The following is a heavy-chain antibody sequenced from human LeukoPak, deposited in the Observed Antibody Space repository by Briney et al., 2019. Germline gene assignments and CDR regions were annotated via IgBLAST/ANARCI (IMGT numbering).Heavy chain of an antibody. D-gene: IGHD3-22*01. CDR1: GYSISSGYY. CDR3: ARGSYYDSSGYYWGISYYFDY. J-gene: IGHJ4*02. CDR2: IYHSGST. V-gene: IGHV4-38-2*02. Sequence: SETLSLTCTVSGYSISSGYYWGWIRQPPGKGLEWIGSIYHSGSTYYNPSLKSRVTISVDTSKNQFSLKLSSVTAADTAVYYCARGSYYDSSGYYWGISYYFDYWGQGTLVTVSS.